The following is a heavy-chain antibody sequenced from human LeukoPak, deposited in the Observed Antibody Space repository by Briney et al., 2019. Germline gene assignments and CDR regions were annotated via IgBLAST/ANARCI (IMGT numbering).Heavy chain of an antibody. CDR2: ISGSGGST. J-gene: IGHJ6*02. CDR1: GFTFSSYA. Sequence: KPGGSLRLSCAASGFTFSSYAMSWVRQAPGKGLEWVSTISGSGGSTSYADSVKGRSTISRDNSKNTLYLQMNSLRAEDTAVYYCARELWLGRLYYGLDVWGQGATVTVSS. CDR3: ARELWLGRLYYGLDV. V-gene: IGHV3-23*01. D-gene: IGHD5-18*01.